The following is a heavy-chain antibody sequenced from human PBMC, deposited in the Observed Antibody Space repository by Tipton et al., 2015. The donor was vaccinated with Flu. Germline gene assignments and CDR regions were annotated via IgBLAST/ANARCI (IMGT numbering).Heavy chain of an antibody. D-gene: IGHD2-21*02. CDR2: IYYSGST. CDR3: ARHGPQGGDPNWFDP. V-gene: IGHV4-39*01. CDR1: GVSISRSSYY. J-gene: IGHJ5*02. Sequence: LRLSCTVSGVSISRSSYYWAWIRQSPGKGLEWIGSIYYSGSTYYNPSLRSRVTISVDTSRDHFSLKLSSVTATDTAVYYCARHGPQGGDPNWFDPWGLGTLVTVSS.